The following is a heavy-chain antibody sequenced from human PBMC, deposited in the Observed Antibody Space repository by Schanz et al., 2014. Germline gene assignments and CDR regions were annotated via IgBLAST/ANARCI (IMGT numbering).Heavy chain of an antibody. CDR3: ARPSDSSWYMDV. J-gene: IGHJ4*02. Sequence: EVQLVESGGGLAQPGGSLRLSCAASGITFSGYSMNWVRQPPGKGLEWVSSISSSSSYISYADSVKGRFTISRDNAKNSLYLQMNSLRAEDTAVYYCARPSDSSWYMDVWGQGTLVTVSS. V-gene: IGHV3-21*01. D-gene: IGHD1-1*01. CDR1: GITFSGYS. CDR2: ISSSSSYI.